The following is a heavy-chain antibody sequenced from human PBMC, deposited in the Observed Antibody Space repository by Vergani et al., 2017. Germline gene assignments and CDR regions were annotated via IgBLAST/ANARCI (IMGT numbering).Heavy chain of an antibody. J-gene: IGHJ4*02. V-gene: IGHV3-30*18. Sequence: QVQLVESGGGVVQPGGSLRLSCAASGFTFSSYGMHWVRQAPGKGLEWVAVISYDGSNKYYADSVKGRFTISRDNSKNTLYLQMNSLRAEDTAVYYCAKMYSSSSYYFDYWGQGTLVTVSS. CDR2: ISYDGSNK. D-gene: IGHD6-13*01. CDR3: AKMYSSSSYYFDY. CDR1: GFTFSSYG.